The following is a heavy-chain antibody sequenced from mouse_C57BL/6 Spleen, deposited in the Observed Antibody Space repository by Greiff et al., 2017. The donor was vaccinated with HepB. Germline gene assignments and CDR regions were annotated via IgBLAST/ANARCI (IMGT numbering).Heavy chain of an antibody. CDR3: AFITTVVATRYFDV. CDR1: GFNIKDYY. CDR2: IDPEDGET. J-gene: IGHJ1*03. D-gene: IGHD1-1*01. V-gene: IGHV14-2*01. Sequence: VQLQQSGAELVKPGASVKLSCTASGFNIKDYYMHWVKQRTEQGLEWIGRIDPEDGETKHAPKFQGKATITADTSSNTAYLQLSSLTSEDTAVYYCAFITTVVATRYFDVWGTGTTVTVSS.